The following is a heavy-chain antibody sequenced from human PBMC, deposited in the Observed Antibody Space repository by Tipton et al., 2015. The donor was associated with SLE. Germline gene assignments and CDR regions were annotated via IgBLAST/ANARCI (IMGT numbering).Heavy chain of an antibody. V-gene: IGHV4-4*02. CDR3: AGRPGYNWNDDVFGFDP. J-gene: IGHJ5*02. Sequence: TLSLTCVVSGDSISSSYWWTWVRQPPGKGLEWIGGVHHGGTTNYNPSLKSRVIISVDKSKNQFSLNLSSVTAADTAVYYCAGRPGYNWNDDVFGFDPWGQGTLVTVSS. CDR1: GDSISSSYW. D-gene: IGHD1-20*01. CDR2: VHHGGTT.